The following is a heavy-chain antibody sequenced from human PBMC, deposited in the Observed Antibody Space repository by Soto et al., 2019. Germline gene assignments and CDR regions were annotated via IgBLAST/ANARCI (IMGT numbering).Heavy chain of an antibody. V-gene: IGHV4-59*01. Sequence: SETLSLTCAVSGGSISSFYWSWIRQPPGKGLEWIGYIYYSGSTNYNPSLKSRVTISVDTSKNQFSLKVSSVTAADTAVYYCARQMTTLTTFDYWGQGTLVTVSS. CDR3: ARQMTTLTTFDY. CDR1: GGSISSFY. CDR2: IYYSGST. D-gene: IGHD4-17*01. J-gene: IGHJ4*02.